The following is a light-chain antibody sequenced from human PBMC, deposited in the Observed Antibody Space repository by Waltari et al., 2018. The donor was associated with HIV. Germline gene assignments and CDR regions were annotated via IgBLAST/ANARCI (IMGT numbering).Light chain of an antibody. Sequence: DIVMTQSPDSLAVSLGERATINCKSSQNVLYSSNNKNYLAWYQQKPRQPPKLLIHWASTRASGVPERFSGSGSGTDFTLTISSLQAEDVAIYYCQQYLNTPWTFGQGTKVEVK. CDR2: WAS. V-gene: IGKV4-1*01. CDR3: QQYLNTPWT. CDR1: QNVLYSSNNKNY. J-gene: IGKJ1*01.